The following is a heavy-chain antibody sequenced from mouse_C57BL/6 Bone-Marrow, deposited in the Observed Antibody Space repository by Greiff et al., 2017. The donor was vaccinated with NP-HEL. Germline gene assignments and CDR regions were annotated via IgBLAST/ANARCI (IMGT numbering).Heavy chain of an antibody. D-gene: IGHD1-1*01. CDR3: VRDPTSHYYGSSFWYFDV. J-gene: IGHJ1*03. Sequence: EVKLLESGGGLVQPKGSLKLSCAASGFTFNTYAMHWVRQAPGTGLEWVARIRSKSSNYATYYADSVKDRFTISRDDSQSMLYLQMNNLKTEDTAMYYCVRDPTSHYYGSSFWYFDVWGTGTTVTVSS. CDR2: IRSKSSNYAT. CDR1: GFTFNTYA. V-gene: IGHV10-3*01.